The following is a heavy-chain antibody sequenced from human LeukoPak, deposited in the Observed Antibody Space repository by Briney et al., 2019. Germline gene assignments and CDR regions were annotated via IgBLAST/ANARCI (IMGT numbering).Heavy chain of an antibody. D-gene: IGHD6-6*01. Sequence: SETLSLTCAVYGGSFSGYYWSWIRQPPGKGLEWIGEINHSGSTNYNPSLKSRVTISVDTSKNQFSLKLSSVTAADTAVYYCARDLRLFRLVAIDYWGQGTLVTVSS. CDR2: INHSGST. CDR3: ARDLRLFRLVAIDY. J-gene: IGHJ4*02. CDR1: GGSFSGYY. V-gene: IGHV4-34*01.